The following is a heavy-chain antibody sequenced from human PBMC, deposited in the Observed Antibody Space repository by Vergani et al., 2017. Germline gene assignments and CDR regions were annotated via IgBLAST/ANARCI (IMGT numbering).Heavy chain of an antibody. V-gene: IGHV4-59*01. D-gene: IGHD3-10*01. CDR2: IYYSGST. CDR1: GGSISSYY. J-gene: IGHJ4*02. CDR3: ARGPYYYGSGLGY. Sequence: QVQLQESGPGLVKPSETLSLTCTVSGGSISSYYWSWIRQPPGKGLEWIGYIYYSGSTNYNPSLKSRVTISVDTSKNQFSLKLSSVTAADTAVYYCARGPYYYGSGLGYWGQETLVAVSS.